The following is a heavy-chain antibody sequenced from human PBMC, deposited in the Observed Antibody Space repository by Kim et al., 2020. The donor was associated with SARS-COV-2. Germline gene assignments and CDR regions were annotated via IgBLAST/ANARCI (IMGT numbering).Heavy chain of an antibody. D-gene: IGHD5-18*01. CDR2: IRGGGANP. V-gene: IGHV3-23*01. CDR3: AKCQYSYGSYAFDI. J-gene: IGHJ3*02. Sequence: GGSLRLSCAASGFTFSNYAMNWVRQAPGKGLEWVSGIRGGGANPKYADSVKGRFTISRDNAKNTLYLQMNSLRGDDTALYYCAKCQYSYGSYAFDICCQG. CDR1: GFTFSNYA.